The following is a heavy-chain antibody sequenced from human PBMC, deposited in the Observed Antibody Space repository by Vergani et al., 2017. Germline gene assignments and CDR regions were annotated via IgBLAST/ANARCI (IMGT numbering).Heavy chain of an antibody. CDR3: ARVLRAYYDSSGTNWFDP. Sequence: QLQLQESGPGLVKPSETLSLTCTVSGGSISSSSYYWSWIRQPPGKGLEWIGEINHSGSTNYNPSLKSRVTISVDTSKNQFSLKLSSVTAADTAVYYCARVLRAYYDSSGTNWFDPWGQGTLVTVSS. CDR2: INHSGST. J-gene: IGHJ5*02. CDR1: GGSISSSSYY. D-gene: IGHD3-22*01. V-gene: IGHV4-39*07.